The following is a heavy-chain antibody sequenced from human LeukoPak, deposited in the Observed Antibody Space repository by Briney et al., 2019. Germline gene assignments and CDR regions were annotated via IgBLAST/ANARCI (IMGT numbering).Heavy chain of an antibody. CDR2: IYYSGST. J-gene: IGHJ6*03. Sequence: SETLSLTCTVSGGSISSYYWSWIRQPPGKGLEWIGYIYYSGSTNYNPSLKSRVTISVDTSKNQFSLKLSSVTAADTAVYYCARHVIRYFDWPYYMDVWGKGTTVTISS. V-gene: IGHV4-59*08. D-gene: IGHD3-9*01. CDR3: ARHVIRYFDWPYYMDV. CDR1: GGSISSYY.